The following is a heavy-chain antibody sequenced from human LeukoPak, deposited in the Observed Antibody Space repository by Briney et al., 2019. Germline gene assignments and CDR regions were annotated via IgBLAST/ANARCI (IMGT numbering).Heavy chain of an antibody. Sequence: SETLSLTCTVSGGSISSHYWSWIRQPPGKGLEWIGYIYYSGSTNYNPSLKSRVTISVDTSKNQSSLKLSSVTAADTAVYYCARDRKGTIEYSSSRTAYYYYMDVWGKGTTVTVSS. D-gene: IGHD6-6*01. CDR3: ARDRKGTIEYSSSRTAYYYYMDV. J-gene: IGHJ6*03. V-gene: IGHV4-59*11. CDR1: GGSISSHY. CDR2: IYYSGST.